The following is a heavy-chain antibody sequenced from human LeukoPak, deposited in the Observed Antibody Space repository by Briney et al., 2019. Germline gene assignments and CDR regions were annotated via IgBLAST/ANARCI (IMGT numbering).Heavy chain of an antibody. CDR1: GLTHRGHS. D-gene: IGHD1-1*01. CDR2: IYSGGAT. V-gene: IGHV3-66*01. Sequence: GGPLRLSCAPSGLTHRGHSMIWLSQAPGKALECFSDIYSGGATHYADSVKGRFTISRDKSKNTVELQMNGLRAEDTAVYYCAREGGRVTKKYNLNDVSDAFDIWGQGTRVIVSS. J-gene: IGHJ3*02. CDR3: AREGGRVTKKYNLNDVSDAFDI.